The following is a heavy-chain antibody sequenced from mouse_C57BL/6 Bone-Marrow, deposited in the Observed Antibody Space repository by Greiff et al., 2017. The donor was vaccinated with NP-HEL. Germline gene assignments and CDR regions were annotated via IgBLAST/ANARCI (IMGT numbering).Heavy chain of an antibody. Sequence: VQLQESGAELVRPGTSVKMSCKASGYTFTNYWIGWAKQRPGHGLEWIGDIYPGGGYTNYNEKFKGKATLTADKSYSTAYMQFSSLTSEDSAIYYCARGDYYGSRRYCDVWGTGTTVTVSA. J-gene: IGHJ1*03. CDR1: GYTFTNYW. CDR3: ARGDYYGSRRYCDV. V-gene: IGHV1-63*01. CDR2: IYPGGGYT. D-gene: IGHD1-1*01.